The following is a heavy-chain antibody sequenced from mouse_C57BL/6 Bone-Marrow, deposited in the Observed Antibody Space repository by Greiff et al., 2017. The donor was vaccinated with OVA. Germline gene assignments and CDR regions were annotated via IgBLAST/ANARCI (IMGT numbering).Heavy chain of an antibody. CDR3: TKYGNFYAMDY. D-gene: IGHD2-1*01. CDR2: ISSGGDYI. V-gene: IGHV5-9-1*02. CDR1: GFTFSSYA. Sequence: EVKLMESGEGLVKPGGSLKLSCAASGFTFSSYAMSWVRQTPEKRLEWVAYISSGGDYIYYADTVKGRFTISRDNARNTLYLQMSSLKSEDTAMYYCTKYGNFYAMDYWGQGTSVTVSS. J-gene: IGHJ4*01.